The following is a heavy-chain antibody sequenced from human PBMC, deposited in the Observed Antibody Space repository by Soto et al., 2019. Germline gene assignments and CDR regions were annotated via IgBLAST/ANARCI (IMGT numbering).Heavy chain of an antibody. CDR3: ARDSNYYDSSGPAPDAFDI. V-gene: IGHV1-46*01. CDR2: INPSGGST. D-gene: IGHD3-22*01. Sequence: ASVKVSCKASGYTFTSYYIHWVRQAPGQGLEWMGIINPSGGSTSYAQKFQGRVTMTRDTSTSTVYMELSSLRSEDTAVYYCARDSNYYDSSGPAPDAFDIWGQGTMVTVSS. J-gene: IGHJ3*02. CDR1: GYTFTSYY.